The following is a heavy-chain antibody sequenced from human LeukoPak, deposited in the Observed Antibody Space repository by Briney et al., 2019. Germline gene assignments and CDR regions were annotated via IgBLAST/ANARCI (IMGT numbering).Heavy chain of an antibody. D-gene: IGHD3-3*01. V-gene: IGHV3-48*03. J-gene: IGHJ5*02. CDR1: GFTFSSYE. CDR2: ISSSGSTI. Sequence: GGSLRLSCAASGFTFSSYEMNWVRQAPGKGLEWVSYISSSGSTIYYADSVKGRFTISRDNAKNSLYLQMNSLRAEDTAVYYCTTGRVRLLEWLSTWGQGTLVTVSS. CDR3: TTGRVRLLEWLST.